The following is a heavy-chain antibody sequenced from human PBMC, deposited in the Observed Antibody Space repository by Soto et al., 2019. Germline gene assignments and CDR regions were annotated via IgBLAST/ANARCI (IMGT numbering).Heavy chain of an antibody. CDR1: GGSISTYY. Sequence: PSETLSLTCTVSGGSISTYYWSWIRQPPGKGLEWIGYIYYSGSTNYNPSLKSRVTISVDTSKNQFSLKLSSVTAADTAVYYCARGFSFSRHDYWGQGALVTVSS. V-gene: IGHV4-59*01. J-gene: IGHJ4*02. CDR2: IYYSGST. D-gene: IGHD3-3*02. CDR3: ARGFSFSRHDY.